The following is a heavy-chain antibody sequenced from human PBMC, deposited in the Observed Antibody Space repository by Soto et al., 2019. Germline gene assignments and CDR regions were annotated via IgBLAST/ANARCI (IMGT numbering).Heavy chain of an antibody. V-gene: IGHV1-8*01. J-gene: IGHJ5*02. CDR3: TAQPMDFPGENWFDP. Sequence: ASVKVSCKASGYTFTSYDIDWVRQATGQGLEWMGGMNPDSGNTIYAQKFQGRVTMTEDTSTDTAYMELSSLRSEDTAVYYCTAQPMDFPGENWFDPWGQGTLVTVSS. CDR2: MNPDSGNT. D-gene: IGHD1-26*01. CDR1: GYTFTSYD.